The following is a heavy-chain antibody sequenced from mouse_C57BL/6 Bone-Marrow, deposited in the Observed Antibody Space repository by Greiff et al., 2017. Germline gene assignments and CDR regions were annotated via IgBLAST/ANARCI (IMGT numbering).Heavy chain of an antibody. CDR1: GFNIKDAY. Sequence: EVQLQQSGAELVRPGASVKLSCTASGFNIKDAYMHWVKQRPEQGLEWIGWIDPENGDTEYASKFQGKATITADTSSNTADLQLSSLTSEDTAVYYCTYDRLWLRRVAYWGQGTLVTVSA. V-gene: IGHV14-4*01. D-gene: IGHD2-2*01. CDR3: TYDRLWLRRVAY. J-gene: IGHJ3*01. CDR2: IDPENGDT.